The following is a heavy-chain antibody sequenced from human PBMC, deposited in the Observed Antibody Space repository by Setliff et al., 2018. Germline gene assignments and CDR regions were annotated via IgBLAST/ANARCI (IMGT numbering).Heavy chain of an antibody. Sequence: SETLSLTCTVSGDSISSGDYFWSWIRQPPGKGLEWIGFIYYSGSTYYSPSLKSRVTISVDTSKNQFSLKLSSVTAADTAVYYCTTGLRHGVPYFDLWGQGTLVTVSS. J-gene: IGHJ4*02. D-gene: IGHD1-1*01. CDR3: TTGLRHGVPYFDL. V-gene: IGHV4-30-4*08. CDR1: GDSISSGDYF. CDR2: IYYSGST.